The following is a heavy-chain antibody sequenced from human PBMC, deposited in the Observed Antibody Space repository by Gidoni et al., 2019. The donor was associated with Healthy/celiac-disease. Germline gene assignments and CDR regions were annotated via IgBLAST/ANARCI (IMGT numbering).Heavy chain of an antibody. CDR3: GGGGGGGG. V-gene: IGHV3-66*02. Sequence: EVQLVESGGGLVQPGGSLRLSCAASGFTVSSNYMSWVRQARGKGLEWVFVFDGVGSTHYADPVKSQFTTPRNNPKITFYLQMNRRGWEGRGGFEGGGGGGGGGWGQGTLVTVSS. J-gene: IGHJ4*02. CDR1: GFTVSSNY. CDR2: FDGVGST. D-gene: IGHD3-16*01.